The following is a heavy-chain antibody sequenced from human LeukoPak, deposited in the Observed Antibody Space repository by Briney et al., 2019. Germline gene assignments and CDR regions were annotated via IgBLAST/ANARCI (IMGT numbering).Heavy chain of an antibody. CDR1: GLTLSGDW. CDR3: ARARGNTYGYFEY. Sequence: GGSLRLSCAASGLTLSGDWMHWVRQAPGKGLGWVSRINGDASITSYADSVKGRFTISRDNAKSTLYLQMNSLRVEDTAVYYCARARGNTYGYFEYWGQGTMVTISS. J-gene: IGHJ4*02. CDR2: INGDASIT. D-gene: IGHD5-18*01. V-gene: IGHV3-74*01.